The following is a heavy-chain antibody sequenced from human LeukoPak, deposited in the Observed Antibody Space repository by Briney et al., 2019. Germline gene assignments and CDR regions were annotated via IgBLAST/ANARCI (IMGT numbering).Heavy chain of an antibody. V-gene: IGHV4-61*01. D-gene: IGHD1-14*01. CDR1: GYSINSGYY. J-gene: IGHJ6*03. CDR3: ARDNRDYYYMDV. Sequence: SETLSLTCTVSGYSINSGYYWSWIRQPPGKGLEWIGYIYYSGSTNYNPSLKSRVTISVDTSKNQFSLKLSSVTAADTAVYYCARDNRDYYYMDVWGKGTTVTISS. CDR2: IYYSGST.